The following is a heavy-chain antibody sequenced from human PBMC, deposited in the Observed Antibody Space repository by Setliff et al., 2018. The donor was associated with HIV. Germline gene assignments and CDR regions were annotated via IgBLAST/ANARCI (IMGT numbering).Heavy chain of an antibody. J-gene: IGHJ4*01. Sequence: SETLSLTCTVSGYSINSAYYWGWIRQPPGKGLEWIGTIYHSGTTYYNPSLKSRVTISVDTSKNHFSLKLTSVTAADTAVYFCVRGDDSSGYYLHYFDYWGYFDSWGQGTQVTVSS. V-gene: IGHV4-38-2*02. CDR2: IYHSGTT. D-gene: IGHD3-22*01. CDR1: GYSINSAYY. CDR3: VRGDDSSGYYLHYFDYWGYFDS.